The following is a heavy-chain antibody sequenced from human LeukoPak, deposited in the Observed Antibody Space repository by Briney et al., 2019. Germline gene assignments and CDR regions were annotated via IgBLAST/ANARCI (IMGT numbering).Heavy chain of an antibody. J-gene: IGHJ5*02. CDR3: ASLAGEMAYEGDLYNWFDP. Sequence: SETLSLTCTISGGSISIDSLTTYYWSWVRQPPGKGLEWIGSIFGGGNTNYNPSPKSRVTISVDTSKNQFSLKLSSVTAADTAVYYCASLAGEMAYEGDLYNWFDPWGQGTLVTVSS. D-gene: IGHD5-24*01. V-gene: IGHV4-61*01. CDR1: GGSISIDSLTTYY. CDR2: IFGGGNT.